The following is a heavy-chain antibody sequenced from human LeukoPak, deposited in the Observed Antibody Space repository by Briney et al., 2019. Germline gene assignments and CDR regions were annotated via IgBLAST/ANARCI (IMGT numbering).Heavy chain of an antibody. CDR1: GGSFSGYY. Sequence: SETLSLTCAVYGGSFSGYYWSWIRQPPGKGLEWIGEINHSGSTNYNPSLKSRVTISVDTSKNQFSLKLSSVTAADTAVYYCARTPLRGSYYFGYWGQGTLVTVSS. CDR2: INHSGST. D-gene: IGHD2-15*01. J-gene: IGHJ4*02. CDR3: ARTPLRGSYYFGY. V-gene: IGHV4-34*01.